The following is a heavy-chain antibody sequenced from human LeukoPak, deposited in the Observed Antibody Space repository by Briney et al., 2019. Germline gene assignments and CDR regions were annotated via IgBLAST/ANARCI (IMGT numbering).Heavy chain of an antibody. D-gene: IGHD6-13*01. CDR2: ISYDGSNK. Sequence: GGSLRLSCAASGFTFSSYGMHWVRQAPGKGLEWVAVISYDGSNKYYADSVKGRFTISRDNSKNTLYLQMNSLIAEDTAVYYCAKLGIAAAGTSFAFDIWGQGTMVTVSS. V-gene: IGHV3-30*18. CDR3: AKLGIAAAGTSFAFDI. J-gene: IGHJ3*02. CDR1: GFTFSSYG.